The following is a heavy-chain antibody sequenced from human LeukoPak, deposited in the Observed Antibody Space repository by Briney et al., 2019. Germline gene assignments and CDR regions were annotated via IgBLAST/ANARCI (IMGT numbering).Heavy chain of an antibody. Sequence: GSSVKVSCKASGGTFSSYAISWVRQAPGQGLEWMGGIIPIFGTANYAQKFQGRVTITADESTSTAYMELSSLRPEDTAVYYCAREAPLRWLLDYWGQGTLVTVSS. CDR2: IIPIFGTA. CDR1: GGTFSSYA. CDR3: AREAPLRWLLDY. J-gene: IGHJ4*02. D-gene: IGHD5-24*01. V-gene: IGHV1-69*01.